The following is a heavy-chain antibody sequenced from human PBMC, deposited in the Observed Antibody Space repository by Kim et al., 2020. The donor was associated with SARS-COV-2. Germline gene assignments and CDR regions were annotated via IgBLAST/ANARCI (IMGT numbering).Heavy chain of an antibody. CDR2: ISGSGGST. Sequence: GGSLRLSCAASGFTFSSYAMSWVRQAPGKGLEWVSAISGSGGSTYYADSVKGRFTISRDSSKNTLFLQMNSLRAEDTAVYYCARPPSGSHPLSYFDYWGQEPWSPSPQ. J-gene: IGHJ4*01. CDR3: ARPPSGSHPLSYFDY. V-gene: IGHV3-23*01. CDR1: GFTFSSYA. D-gene: IGHD1-26*01.